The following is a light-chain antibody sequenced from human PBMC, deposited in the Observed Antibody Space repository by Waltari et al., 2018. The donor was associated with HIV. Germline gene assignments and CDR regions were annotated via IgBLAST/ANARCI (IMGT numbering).Light chain of an antibody. V-gene: IGLV2-23*02. Sequence: QSALTQPASVSGSPGQSIPISCTGTSSDVGRYYLVPWYQQHPGKAPKLMIYEVSKRPSGVSNRFSGSKSGNTASLTISGLQAEDEADYYCCSYAGSSTFVVFGGGTKLTVL. CDR3: CSYAGSSTFVV. J-gene: IGLJ2*01. CDR2: EVS. CDR1: SSDVGRYYL.